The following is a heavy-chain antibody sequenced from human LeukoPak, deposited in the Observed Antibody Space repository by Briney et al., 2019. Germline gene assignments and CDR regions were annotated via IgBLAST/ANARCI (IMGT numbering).Heavy chain of an antibody. CDR1: GFTFSGSG. CDR3: ARDAVYSSSWQYY. CDR2: IWYDGSNK. Sequence: GGSLRLSCAASGFTFSGSGMHWVRQAPGKGLEWVAVIWYDGSNKYYADSVKGRFTISRDNSKNTLYLQMNILRAEDTAVYYCARDAVYSSSWQYYWGQGTLVTVSS. J-gene: IGHJ4*02. D-gene: IGHD6-13*01. V-gene: IGHV3-33*01.